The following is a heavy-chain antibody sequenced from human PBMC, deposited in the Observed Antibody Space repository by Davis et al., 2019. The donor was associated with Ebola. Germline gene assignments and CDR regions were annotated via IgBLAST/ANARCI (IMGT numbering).Heavy chain of an antibody. V-gene: IGHV3-21*01. D-gene: IGHD3-10*01. CDR3: AGGPEVWFELNY. J-gene: IGHJ4*02. CDR2: ISSGSYYI. Sequence: GESLKISCAASGFTFSSYDMNWVRQAPGKGLEWVSSISSGSYYIYYADSLKGRFTISRDNAENSVYLQMNSLRAEDTAVYYCAGGPEVWFELNYWGQGTLVSVSS. CDR1: GFTFSSYD.